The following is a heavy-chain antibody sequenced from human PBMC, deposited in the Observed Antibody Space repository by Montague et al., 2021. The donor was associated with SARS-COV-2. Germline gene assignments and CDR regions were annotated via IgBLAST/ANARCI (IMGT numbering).Heavy chain of an antibody. J-gene: IGHJ6*02. V-gene: IGHV4-31*03. Sequence: TLSLTCTVSGGSISYGGYLWNWIRQHPGKGLEWIGYIYKSGTTQYNPSLKSRVSLSVNTSKNQFSLNLRSATAADTALYYCAGGVGGIDVWGQGTMVIVSS. CDR1: GGSISYGGYL. D-gene: IGHD3-10*01. CDR2: IYKSGTT. CDR3: AGGVGGIDV.